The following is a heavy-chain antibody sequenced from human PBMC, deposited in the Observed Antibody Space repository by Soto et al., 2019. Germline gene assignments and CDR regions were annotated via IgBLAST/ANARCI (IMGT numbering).Heavy chain of an antibody. D-gene: IGHD3-10*01. CDR2: SNAGNGNT. V-gene: IGHV1-3*05. J-gene: IGHJ6*02. Sequence: QVQLVQSGAEEKKPGASVKVSCKASGYTFTSYAMHWVRQAPGQRLEWMGWSNAGNGNTKQSQKFQGRVTISRATSASTVYMELSGLRSEDTAGYYCARVFYYGSGSPFGMDVWGQGTTVNVSS. CDR3: ARVFYYGSGSPFGMDV. CDR1: GYTFTSYA.